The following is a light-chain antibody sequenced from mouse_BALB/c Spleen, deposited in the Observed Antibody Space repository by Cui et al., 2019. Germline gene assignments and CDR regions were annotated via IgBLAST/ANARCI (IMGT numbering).Light chain of an antibody. V-gene: IGKV4-68*01. CDR1: PSVSY. CDR2: LTS. J-gene: IGKJ5*01. Sequence: QIVITQSPEVMRASPGEKVTLTCSASPSVSYMYWYQQKPRSSPKPWIYLTSNLASGVPARFSGSGSGTSYSLTISSMEAEDAATYYCQQWSSNPLTFGAGTKLELK. CDR3: QQWSSNPLT.